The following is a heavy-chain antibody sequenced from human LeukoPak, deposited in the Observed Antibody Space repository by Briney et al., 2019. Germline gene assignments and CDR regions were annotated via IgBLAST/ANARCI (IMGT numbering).Heavy chain of an antibody. J-gene: IGHJ4*02. CDR1: GGSFSGYY. CDR2: INHSGST. CDR3: ARGPQFWSGYYTDY. Sequence: PSETLSLTCAVYGGSFSGYYWSWIRQPPGKGLEWIGEINHSGSTNYNPSLKSRVTISVDTSKNQFSLKLSSVTAADTAVYYCARGPQFWSGYYTDYWGQGTLVTVSS. D-gene: IGHD3-3*01. V-gene: IGHV4-34*01.